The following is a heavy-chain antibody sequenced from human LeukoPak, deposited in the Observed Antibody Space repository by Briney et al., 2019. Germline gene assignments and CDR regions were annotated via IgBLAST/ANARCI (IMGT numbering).Heavy chain of an antibody. D-gene: IGHD6-6*01. CDR2: ISSSSGYI. V-gene: IGHV3-21*01. CDR3: AREYSSSVSFDP. CDR1: GFTFSSYS. J-gene: IGHJ5*02. Sequence: GGSLRLSCAASGFTFSSYSMNWIRQAPGKGLEWVSSISSSSGYIYHADSVKGRFTISRDNAKNSLYLQMNSLRAEDTAVYYCAREYSSSVSFDPWGQGTLVTVSS.